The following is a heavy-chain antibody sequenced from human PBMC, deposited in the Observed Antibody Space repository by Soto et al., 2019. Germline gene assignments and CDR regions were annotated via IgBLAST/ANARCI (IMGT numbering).Heavy chain of an antibody. V-gene: IGHV3-23*01. CDR1: GFPFISYD. Sequence: GGSLRLSCAASGFPFISYDMSWVRQAPGKGLEWVSAVSGSGTATYYADSVRGRFTISRDNSKNTLYLQMNSLRAEDTAVYYCADPGSGWSWGQGTLVTVSS. J-gene: IGHJ5*02. CDR2: VSGSGTAT. CDR3: ADPGSGWS. D-gene: IGHD6-19*01.